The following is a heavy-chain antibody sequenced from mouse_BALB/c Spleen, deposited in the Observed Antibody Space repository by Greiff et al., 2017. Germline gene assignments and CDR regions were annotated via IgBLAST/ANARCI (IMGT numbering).Heavy chain of an antibody. D-gene: IGHD4-1*01. J-gene: IGHJ3*01. CDR3: ARPALTGGFAY. CDR2: IDPANGNT. CDR1: GFNIKDTY. V-gene: IGHV14-3*02. Sequence: EVQLQQSGAELVKPGASVKLSCTASGFNIKDTYMHWVKQRPEQGLEWIGRIDPANGNTKYDPKFQGKATITADTSSNTAYLQLSSLTSEDTAVYYCARPALTGGFAYWGQGTLVTVSA.